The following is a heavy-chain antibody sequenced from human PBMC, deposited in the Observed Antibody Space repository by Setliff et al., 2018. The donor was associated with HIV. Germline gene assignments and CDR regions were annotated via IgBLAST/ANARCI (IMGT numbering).Heavy chain of an antibody. CDR3: ARRGNYYASAFDY. Sequence: ASVKVSCKASGYTFTSYDINWVRQATGQGLEWMGWMNPNSGNTAYAQKLQGRLTMTTDTSTSTAYMDLRSLRSDDTAVYYCARRGNYYASAFDYWGQGTLVTVSS. CDR2: MNPNSGNT. V-gene: IGHV1-8*01. J-gene: IGHJ4*02. D-gene: IGHD3-10*01. CDR1: GYTFTSYD.